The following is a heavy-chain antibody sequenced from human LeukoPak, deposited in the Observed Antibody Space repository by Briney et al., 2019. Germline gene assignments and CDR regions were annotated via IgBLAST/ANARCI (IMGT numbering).Heavy chain of an antibody. CDR3: ARDQGLGYYDSSGAFDY. V-gene: IGHV4-59*01. CDR2: IYYSGST. J-gene: IGHJ4*02. D-gene: IGHD3-22*01. CDR1: GGSISSYY. Sequence: SETLSLTCTVSGGSISSYYWSWIRQPPGKGLEWIGYIYYSGSTNYNPSLKSRVTISVDTSKNQFSLKLSSVTAADTAVHYCARDQGLGYYDSSGAFDYWGQGTLVTVSS.